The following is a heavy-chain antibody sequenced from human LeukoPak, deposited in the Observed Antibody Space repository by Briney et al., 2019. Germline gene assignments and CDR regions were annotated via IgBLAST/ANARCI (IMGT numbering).Heavy chain of an antibody. CDR2: INHSGST. V-gene: IGHV4-34*01. J-gene: IGHJ6*02. Sequence: PSETLSLTCAVYGGSFSGYYWSWIRQPPGKGLEWIGEINHSGSTNYNPSLKSRVTISVDTSNNQFSLKLSSVTAADTAVFYCARHAGSVSSGYNYYYGLDVWGQGTTVTVSS. D-gene: IGHD3-22*01. CDR3: ARHAGSVSSGYNYYYGLDV. CDR1: GGSFSGYY.